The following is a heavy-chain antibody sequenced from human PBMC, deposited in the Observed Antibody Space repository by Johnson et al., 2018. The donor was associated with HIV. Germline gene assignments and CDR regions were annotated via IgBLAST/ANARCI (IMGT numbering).Heavy chain of an antibody. CDR2: ISSSGSTI. J-gene: IGHJ3*02. CDR3: AREGPLTFGGSDAFDI. D-gene: IGHD3-16*01. V-gene: IGHV3-48*04. CDR1: GFTFNTYA. Sequence: VQVVESGGGVVQPGRSLRLSCAASGFTFNTYAMHWVRQAPGKGLEWVSYISSSGSTIYYADSVKGRFTISRDNAKNSLYLEMNSLRAEDTALYYCAREGPLTFGGSDAFDIWGQGTMVTVSS.